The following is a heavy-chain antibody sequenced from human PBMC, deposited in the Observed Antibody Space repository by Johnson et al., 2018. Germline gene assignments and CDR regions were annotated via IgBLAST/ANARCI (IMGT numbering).Heavy chain of an antibody. J-gene: IGHJ6*03. CDR2: MNPKTGQT. CDR1: GYTFTTFD. Sequence: QVQLVQSGAEVRVXGASXKVXCKASGYTFTTFDINWVRQAAGQGPEWLGSMNPKTGQTDFAHQFKGRISMTTETSMSTVYMELSSLKSEDTAIYFCVRVPPQYTPSHAFYYYYYMDVWGTGTTVTVSS. V-gene: IGHV1-8*01. CDR3: VRVPPQYTPSHAFYYYYYMDV. D-gene: IGHD2-2*02.